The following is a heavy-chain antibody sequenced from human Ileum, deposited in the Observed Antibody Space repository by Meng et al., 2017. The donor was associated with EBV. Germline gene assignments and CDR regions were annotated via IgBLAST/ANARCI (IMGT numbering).Heavy chain of an antibody. CDR3: ARGARLAPFDY. CDR1: GERVSTNSAA. D-gene: IGHD6-19*01. V-gene: IGHV6-1*01. CDR2: TYYRSKWYN. Sequence: GTLHHAGHTLGKPSQLLSLPCALSGERVSTNSAAWNWIRQYPSRGIEWLGRTYYRSKWYNEYAVSVKSRITINADTSMNQFSLQLNSVTPEDTAVYYCARGARLAPFDYWGQGTLVTVSS. J-gene: IGHJ4*02.